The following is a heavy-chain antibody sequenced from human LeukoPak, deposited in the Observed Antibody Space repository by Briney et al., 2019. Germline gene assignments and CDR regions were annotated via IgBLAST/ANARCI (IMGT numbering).Heavy chain of an antibody. CDR1: GFTFSSYA. J-gene: IGHJ4*01. CDR2: VSASGGNT. V-gene: IGHV3-23*01. CDR3: GKGLYHDYSGIGDY. D-gene: IGHD3-16*01. Sequence: VGSLRLTRAASGFTFSSYAISWVRQAPGKGLERVSAVSASGGNTYYADSVKGRFTIYRDNSQNTLNLQVNSLRAEDTAVYYCGKGLYHDYSGIGDYWGQGTLVTVSS.